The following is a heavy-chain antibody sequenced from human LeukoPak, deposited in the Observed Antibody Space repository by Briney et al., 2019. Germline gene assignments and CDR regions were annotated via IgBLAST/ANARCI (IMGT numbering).Heavy chain of an antibody. CDR2: IGTAGDT. Sequence: GGSLRLSCAASGFTFSSYDMHWVRQATGKGLEWVSAIGTAGDTYYPGSVKGRFTISRENAKNSLYLQMNSLRAGDTAVYYCARGSGDFWSGYYPFDYWGQGTLVTVSS. CDR3: ARGSGDFWSGYYPFDY. CDR1: GFTFSSYD. D-gene: IGHD3-3*01. V-gene: IGHV3-13*01. J-gene: IGHJ4*02.